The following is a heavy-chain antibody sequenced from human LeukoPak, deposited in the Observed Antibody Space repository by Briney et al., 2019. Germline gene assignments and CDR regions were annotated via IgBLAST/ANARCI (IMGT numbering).Heavy chain of an antibody. V-gene: IGHV4-34*01. Sequence: SETLSLTCAVYGGSFSGYYWSWIRQPPGKGLEWIGEINHSGSTNYNPSLKSRVTISVDTPKNQFSLKLSSVTAADTAVYYCARTRYSGYDKKPIDYWGQGTLVTVSS. D-gene: IGHD5-12*01. CDR2: INHSGST. CDR3: ARTRYSGYDKKPIDY. CDR1: GGSFSGYY. J-gene: IGHJ4*02.